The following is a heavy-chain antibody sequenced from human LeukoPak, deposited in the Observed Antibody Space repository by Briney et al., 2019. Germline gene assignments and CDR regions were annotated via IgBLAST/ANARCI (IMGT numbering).Heavy chain of an antibody. CDR2: ISYDGSNK. CDR1: GFTFSSYA. Sequence: GGSLRLSCAASGFTFSSYAMHWVRQAPGKGLEWVAVISYDGSNKYYADSVKGRFTISRDNSKNTLYLQMNSLRAEDTAVYYCARGRYSYGYYLHYWGQGTLVTVSS. D-gene: IGHD5-18*01. V-gene: IGHV3-30*04. J-gene: IGHJ4*02. CDR3: ARGRYSYGYYLHY.